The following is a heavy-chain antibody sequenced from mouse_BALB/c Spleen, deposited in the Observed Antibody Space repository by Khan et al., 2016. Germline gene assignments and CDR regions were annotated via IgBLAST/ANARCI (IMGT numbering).Heavy chain of an antibody. CDR3: ARSDYGDKDAMDY. Sequence: EVQLVESGPGLVKPSQSLSLTCTVTGYSITSDYAWNWIRQFPGNRLEWMGYISYSGSTSYNPSLKSRISITRDTSKNQFFLHLNSVTSEDTATYYCARSDYGDKDAMDYWGQGTSVTVSS. CDR2: ISYSGST. V-gene: IGHV3-2*02. J-gene: IGHJ4*01. D-gene: IGHD1-1*01. CDR1: GYSITSDYA.